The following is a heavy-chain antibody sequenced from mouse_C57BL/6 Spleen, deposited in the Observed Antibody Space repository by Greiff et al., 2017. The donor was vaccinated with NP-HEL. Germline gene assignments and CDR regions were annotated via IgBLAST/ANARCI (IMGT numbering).Heavy chain of an antibody. Sequence: EVQLQQSGPVLVKPGASVKMSCKASGYTFTDYYMNWVKQSHGKSLEWIGVINPYNGGTSYNQKFKGKATLTVDKSSSTAYMELNSLTSEDSAVYYCGRGPYAMDYWGQGTSVTVSS. CDR2: INPYNGGT. J-gene: IGHJ4*01. CDR3: GRGPYAMDY. V-gene: IGHV1-19*01. CDR1: GYTFTDYY.